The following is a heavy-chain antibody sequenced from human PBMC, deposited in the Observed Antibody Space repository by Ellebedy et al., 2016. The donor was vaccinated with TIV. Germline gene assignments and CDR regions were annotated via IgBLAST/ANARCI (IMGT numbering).Heavy chain of an antibody. J-gene: IGHJ6*03. Sequence: PSETLSLTCAASGFAFSTYSMNWVRQAPGKGLEWVSYVSGSGKTTYYTDSVKGRFTISRDNAKNSLYLHMNSLRAEDTAMYYCARVRSVYHYMDVWGKGTMVTVSS. CDR1: GFAFSTYS. CDR2: VSGSGKTT. V-gene: IGHV3-48*04. D-gene: IGHD2-8*01. CDR3: ARVRSVYHYMDV.